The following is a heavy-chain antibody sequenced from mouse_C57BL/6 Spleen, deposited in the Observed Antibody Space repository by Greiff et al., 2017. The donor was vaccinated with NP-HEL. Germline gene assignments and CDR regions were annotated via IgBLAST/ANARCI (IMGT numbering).Heavy chain of an antibody. CDR3: AKESGPTTGSDYFDY. Sequence: VQLKQSGPELVKPGASVKISCKASGYSFTGYYMNWVKQSPEKSLEWIGEINPSTGGTTYNQKFKAKATLTVDKSSSTAYMQLKSLTSEDSAVYYCAKESGPTTGSDYFDYWGQGTTLTVSS. D-gene: IGHD1-1*01. CDR1: GYSFTGYY. J-gene: IGHJ2*01. CDR2: INPSTGGT. V-gene: IGHV1-42*01.